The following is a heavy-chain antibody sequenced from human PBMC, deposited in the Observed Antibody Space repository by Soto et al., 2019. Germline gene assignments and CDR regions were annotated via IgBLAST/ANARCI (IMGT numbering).Heavy chain of an antibody. V-gene: IGHV4-39*07. J-gene: IGHJ4*02. CDR2: IDYTGTT. CDR3: ARVARITMVRGVTITSPLDY. D-gene: IGHD3-10*01. CDR1: GGSISSSDYY. Sequence: SETLSLTCTVSGGSISSSDYYWGWLRQPPGKGLEWIGSIDYTGTTYYNPSLRSRVTISVDTSENQFSLKLSSVTAADTAVYYCARVARITMVRGVTITSPLDYWGQGTLVTVSS.